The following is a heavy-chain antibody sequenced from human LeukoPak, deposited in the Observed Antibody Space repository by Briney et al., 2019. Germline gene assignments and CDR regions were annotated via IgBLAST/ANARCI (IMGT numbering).Heavy chain of an antibody. J-gene: IGHJ4*02. CDR3: AREEYSSDWYGHHS. CDR2: IYHSGST. D-gene: IGHD6-13*01. V-gene: IGHV4-4*02. Sequence: PSETLSLTCAVSGGSISSSNWWSWVRQPPGKGLVWIGEIYHSGSTNYNPSLKSRVTISVDKSKNQFSLMLTSVTAAATAFYYCAREEYSSDWYGHHSWGQGTLVTVSS. CDR1: GGSISSSNW.